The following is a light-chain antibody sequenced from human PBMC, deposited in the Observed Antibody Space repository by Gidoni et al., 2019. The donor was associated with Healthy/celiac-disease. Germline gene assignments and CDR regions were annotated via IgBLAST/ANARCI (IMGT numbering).Light chain of an antibody. CDR2: LGS. J-gene: IGKJ3*01. CDR1: QSLLHSNGYNY. CDR3: MQALQTLR. Sequence: DIVMTQSPLSLPVTPGEPASISCRSSQSLLHSNGYNYLDWYLQKPGQSPQLLIYLGSNRASGVPDRFSGSGSGTDFTLKISRVEAEDVGVYYCMQALQTLRFGPGTKVDIK. V-gene: IGKV2-28*01.